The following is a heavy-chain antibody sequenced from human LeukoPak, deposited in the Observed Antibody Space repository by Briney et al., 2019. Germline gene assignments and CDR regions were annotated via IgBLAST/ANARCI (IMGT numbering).Heavy chain of an antibody. V-gene: IGHV3-30*18. CDR1: GFTFSSYG. CDR2: ISYDGSNK. CDR3: AKTRYYYYGMDV. Sequence: GGSLRLSCAASGFTFSSYGMHWVRQAPGKGLEWVVVISYDGSNKYYADSVKGRFTTSRDNSKNTLYLQMNSLRAEDTAVYYCAKTRYYYYGMDVWGQGTTVTVSS. J-gene: IGHJ6*02.